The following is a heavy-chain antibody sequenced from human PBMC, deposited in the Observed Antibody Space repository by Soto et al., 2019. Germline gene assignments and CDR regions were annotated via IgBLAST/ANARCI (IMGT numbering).Heavy chain of an antibody. CDR1: GFTFSSYG. CDR3: ARVRLTFGGVIVSSYGMDV. Sequence: GGSLRLSCAASGFTFSSYGMHWVRQAPGKGLEWVAVISYDGSNKYYADSVKGRFTISRDNSKNTLYLQMNSLRAEDTAVYYCARVRLTFGGVIVSSYGMDVWGQGTTVTVSS. D-gene: IGHD3-16*02. J-gene: IGHJ6*02. V-gene: IGHV3-30*03. CDR2: ISYDGSNK.